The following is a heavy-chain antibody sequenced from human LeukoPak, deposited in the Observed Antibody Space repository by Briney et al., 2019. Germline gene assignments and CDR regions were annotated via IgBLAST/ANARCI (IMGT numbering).Heavy chain of an antibody. V-gene: IGHV1-2*02. CDR3: ARAHYSSGWFLDY. J-gene: IGHJ4*02. D-gene: IGHD6-19*01. Sequence: ASVKVSCKASGYTFTGYYMHWVRQAPGQGLEWMGWINPNSGGTNYAQKFQGRVTMTRDTSISTAYMELSRLRSDDTAVYYCARAHYSSGWFLDYWGQGTLVTVSS. CDR1: GYTFTGYY. CDR2: INPNSGGT.